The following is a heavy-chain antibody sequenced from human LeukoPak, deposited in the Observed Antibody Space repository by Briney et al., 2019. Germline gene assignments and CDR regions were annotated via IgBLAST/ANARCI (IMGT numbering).Heavy chain of an antibody. CDR3: ARSRDFWSCYYVALGYMDV. J-gene: IGHJ6*03. D-gene: IGHD3-3*01. CDR2: INSDGSST. V-gene: IGHV3-74*01. Sequence: GGSLRLSCAASGFTFSSYWMHWVRQAPGKGLVWVSRINSDGSSTSYADSVKGRFTISRDNAKNTLYLQMNSLRAEDTAVYYCARSRDFWSCYYVALGYMDVWGKGTTVTVSS. CDR1: GFTFSSYW.